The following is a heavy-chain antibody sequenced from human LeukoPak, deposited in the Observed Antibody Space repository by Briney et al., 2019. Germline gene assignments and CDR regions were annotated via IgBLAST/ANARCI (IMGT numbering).Heavy chain of an antibody. V-gene: IGHV1-18*01. CDR3: ARDCRYSSGHSRGGRREVNWFDP. CDR2: ISAYNGNT. J-gene: IGHJ5*02. CDR1: GYTFTSYG. D-gene: IGHD6-19*01. Sequence: ASVKVSCKASGYTFTSYGISWVRQAPGQGLEWMGWISAYNGNTNYAQKLQGRVTMTTDTSTSTAYMELRSLRSDDTAVYYCARDCRYSSGHSRGGRREVNWFDPWGQGTLVTVSS.